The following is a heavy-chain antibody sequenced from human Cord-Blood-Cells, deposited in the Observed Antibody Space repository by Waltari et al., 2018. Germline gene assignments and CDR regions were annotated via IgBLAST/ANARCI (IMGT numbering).Heavy chain of an antibody. V-gene: IGHV4-31*03. D-gene: IGHD2-15*01. Sequence: QVQLQESGPGLVKPSQTLSLTCTVSGGPISSGGYYWSWIRQHPGKGLEWIGYIYYSGSTYYNPSLKSRVTISVDTSKNQFSLKLSSVTAADTAVYYCAREVNINWYFDLWGRGTLVTVSS. J-gene: IGHJ2*01. CDR2: IYYSGST. CDR3: AREVNINWYFDL. CDR1: GGPISSGGYY.